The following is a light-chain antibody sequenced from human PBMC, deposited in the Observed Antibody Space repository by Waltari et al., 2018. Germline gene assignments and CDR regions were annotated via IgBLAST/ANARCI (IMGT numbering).Light chain of an antibody. J-gene: IGKJ2*01. Sequence: VVMTQSPLSLPVTLGQRASLSCKASQSLIHSDGNTHLNWFHQRPGQSPRRLIYRVSNRDPGVPDRFSGGGSGTDFTLKISRVEAEDVGVYYCMQGTHWPYTFGQGTRLDIK. CDR2: RVS. V-gene: IGKV2-30*02. CDR3: MQGTHWPYT. CDR1: QSLIHSDGNTH.